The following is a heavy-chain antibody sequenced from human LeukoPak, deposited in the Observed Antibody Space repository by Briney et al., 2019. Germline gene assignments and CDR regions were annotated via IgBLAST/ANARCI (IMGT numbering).Heavy chain of an antibody. CDR2: IISSSTYI. CDR3: AGDPSYGSGSY. Sequence: GGALVLSCNGSGFPFKIYTMTWGRPAPGKGVEWVSSIISSSTYIYYADSVKGRFTISRDNAKNSLYLQMNSPRAEDTAVYYCAGDPSYGSGSYWGQGTLVTVSS. D-gene: IGHD6-19*01. V-gene: IGHV3-21*01. J-gene: IGHJ4*02. CDR1: GFPFKIYT.